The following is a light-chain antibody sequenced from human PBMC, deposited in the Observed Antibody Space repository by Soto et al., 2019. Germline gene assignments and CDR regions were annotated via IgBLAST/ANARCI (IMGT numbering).Light chain of an antibody. CDR2: AAS. Sequence: EIVLTQSPGTLSLSPGERATLSCRASQSVSSTYLAWYQQKPGQAPRLLIYAASSRATGIPDRFSGSGSGKDFTLTISRLEPEDFGMYYCQQFGSSSWTFGQGTKVEIK. CDR1: QSVSSTY. J-gene: IGKJ1*01. CDR3: QQFGSSSWT. V-gene: IGKV3-20*01.